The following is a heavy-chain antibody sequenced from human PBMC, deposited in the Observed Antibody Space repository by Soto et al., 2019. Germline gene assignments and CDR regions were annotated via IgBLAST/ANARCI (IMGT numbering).Heavy chain of an antibody. CDR1: GFTFSDYA. D-gene: IGHD3-10*01. CDR3: AAPRDEYGSGVSWFTYGMDI. Sequence: LRLSSLASGFTFSDYAMTWVRHVPGRGLEWVASLDGAGGSTYYADSVRGRFTISRDNSQNTLFLQMKRLTVDDTAIYYCAAPRDEYGSGVSWFTYGMDIWGQGTTVTVSS. J-gene: IGHJ6*02. CDR2: LDGAGGST. V-gene: IGHV3-23*01.